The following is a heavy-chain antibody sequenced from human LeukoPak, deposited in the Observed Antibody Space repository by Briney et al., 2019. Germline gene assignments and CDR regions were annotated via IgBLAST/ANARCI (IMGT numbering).Heavy chain of an antibody. J-gene: IGHJ4*02. D-gene: IGHD6-19*01. CDR3: ASRLGSGWYDYYFDY. V-gene: IGHV3-53*01. CDR2: IYGGGTT. CDR1: GFTVSGNY. Sequence: PGGSLRLSCAASGFTVSGNYMTWVRQAPGRGLEWVSLIYGGGTTFYPDSVKGRFTISRDNSKNTLYLQMNSLRAEDTAVYYCASRLGSGWYDYYFDYWGQGTLVTVSS.